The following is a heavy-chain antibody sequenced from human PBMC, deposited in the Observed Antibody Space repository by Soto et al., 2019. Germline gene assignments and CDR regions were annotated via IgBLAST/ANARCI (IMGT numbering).Heavy chain of an antibody. CDR1: VFPFGANA. V-gene: IGHV3-23*01. J-gene: IGHJ4*02. D-gene: IGHD1-26*01. Sequence: PGGSLRLSCVASVFPFGANAMSWVRQAPGKGLEWVSGLSNTGRRTSYADSVKGRFNISRDNSENTVYLQMNSLRVEDTAVYYCATEMGATQGPFDNWGQGTLVPVSS. CDR2: LSNTGRRT. CDR3: ATEMGATQGPFDN.